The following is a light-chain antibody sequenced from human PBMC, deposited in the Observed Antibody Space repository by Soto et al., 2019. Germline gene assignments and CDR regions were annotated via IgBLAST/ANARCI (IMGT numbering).Light chain of an antibody. CDR1: QSVTSNY. V-gene: IGKV3-20*01. CDR3: QHYYTSYTT. CDR2: GAS. J-gene: IGKJ1*01. Sequence: EIVMTQSPATLSVSPGDRATLSCRASQSVTSNYLAWYQQKPGQAPRLLIFGASTRATGIPDRFSGSGSGTDFTLTISRLEPEDFAVYYCQHYYTSYTTFGQGTKVDIK.